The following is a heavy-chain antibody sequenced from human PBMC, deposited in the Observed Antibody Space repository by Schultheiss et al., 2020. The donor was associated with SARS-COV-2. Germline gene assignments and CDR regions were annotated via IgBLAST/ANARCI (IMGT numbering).Heavy chain of an antibody. CDR1: GGSIRSYY. CDR3: AREGYCSSTSCYSWLYYYYMDV. J-gene: IGHJ6*03. CDR2: IYYSGST. D-gene: IGHD2-2*02. Sequence: SETLSLTCTVSGGSIRSYYWSWIRQPPGKGLEWIGDIYYSGSTNYNPSLKSRVTMSVDTSKNQFSLKLSSVTAADTAVYYCAREGYCSSTSCYSWLYYYYMDVWGKGTTVTVSS. V-gene: IGHV4-59*12.